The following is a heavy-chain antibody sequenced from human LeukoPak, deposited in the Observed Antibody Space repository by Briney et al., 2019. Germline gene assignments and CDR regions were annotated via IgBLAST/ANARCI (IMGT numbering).Heavy chain of an antibody. D-gene: IGHD3-10*01. CDR2: IIPIFGTA. Sequence: GASVKLSCKASGGTFSSYAISWVRQAPGQGLEWMGGIIPIFGTANYAQKFQGRVTITADESTSTAYMELSSLRSEDTAVYYCAREILASGSYYIRWFDPWGQGTLVTVSS. J-gene: IGHJ5*02. V-gene: IGHV1-69*13. CDR1: GGTFSSYA. CDR3: AREILASGSYYIRWFDP.